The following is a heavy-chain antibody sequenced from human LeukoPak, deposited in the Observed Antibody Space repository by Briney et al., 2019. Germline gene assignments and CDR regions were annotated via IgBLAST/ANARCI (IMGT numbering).Heavy chain of an antibody. CDR1: GGSISSGGYS. J-gene: IGHJ3*02. CDR3: ARGYDILTRRSYAFDI. D-gene: IGHD3-9*01. CDR2: TYHSGST. V-gene: IGHV4-30-2*01. Sequence: SETLSLTCAVSGGSISSGGYSWSWIRQPPGKGLEWIGYTYHSGSTYYNPSLKSRVTISVDRSKNQFSLKLSSVTAADTAVYYCARGYDILTRRSYAFDIWGQGTMVTVSS.